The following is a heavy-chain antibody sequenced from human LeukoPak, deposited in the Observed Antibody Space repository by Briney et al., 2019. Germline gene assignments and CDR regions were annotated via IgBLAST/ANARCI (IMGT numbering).Heavy chain of an antibody. J-gene: IGHJ6*02. CDR1: GGSISSYY. V-gene: IGHV4-59*01. Sequence: SETLSLTCTVSGGSISSYYWSWIRQPPGKGLEWIGYIYYSGSTDYNPSLKSRVTISVDTSKNQFSLKLRSVTAADTAVYYCAREAPSRSSRYYYNMDVWGQGTTVTVSS. CDR2: IYYSGST. D-gene: IGHD6-6*01. CDR3: AREAPSRSSRYYYNMDV.